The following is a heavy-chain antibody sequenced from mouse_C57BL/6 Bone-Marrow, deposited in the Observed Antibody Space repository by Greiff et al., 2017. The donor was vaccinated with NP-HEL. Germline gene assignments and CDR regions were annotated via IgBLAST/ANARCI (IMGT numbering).Heavy chain of an antibody. J-gene: IGHJ4*01. CDR3: ARAYYSNYDAMDY. V-gene: IGHV7-3*01. CDR2: IRNKANGYTT. D-gene: IGHD2-5*01. Sequence: DVMLVESGGGLVQPGGSLSLSCAASGFTFTDYYMSWVRQPPGKALEWLGFIRNKANGYTTEYSASVKGRFTISRDNSQSILYLQMNALRAEDSATYYCARAYYSNYDAMDYWGQGTSVTVSS. CDR1: GFTFTDYY.